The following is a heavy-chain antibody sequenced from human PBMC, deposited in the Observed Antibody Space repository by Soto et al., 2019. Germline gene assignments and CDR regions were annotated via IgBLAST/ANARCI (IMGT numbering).Heavy chain of an antibody. J-gene: IGHJ4*02. Sequence: PGESLKISCKGSGYSFTSYWIGWVRQMPGKGLEWMGIIYPGDSDTRYSPSFQGQVTISADKSISTAYLQWSSLKASDTAMYYCASARHEMATIPYYWGQGTLVTVSS. CDR3: ASARHEMATIPYY. D-gene: IGHD5-12*01. CDR1: GYSFTSYW. V-gene: IGHV5-51*01. CDR2: IYPGDSDT.